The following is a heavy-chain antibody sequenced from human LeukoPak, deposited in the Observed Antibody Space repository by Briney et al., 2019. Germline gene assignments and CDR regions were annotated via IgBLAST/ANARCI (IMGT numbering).Heavy chain of an antibody. J-gene: IGHJ5*02. CDR3: AKGSIGYFADL. D-gene: IGHD3-22*01. CDR2: ISDDGGGI. V-gene: IGHV3-23*01. Sequence: GGSLRLSRAASGFTFNNYGLIWVRQAPGKGLEWVAAISDDGGGIMYAAFVEGRFTISRDNSKNTLFLQMNSLRAEDTALYYCAKGSIGYFADLWGQGTLVTVSS. CDR1: GFTFNNYG.